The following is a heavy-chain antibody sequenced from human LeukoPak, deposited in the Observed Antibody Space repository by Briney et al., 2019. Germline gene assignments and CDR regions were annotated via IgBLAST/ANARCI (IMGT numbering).Heavy chain of an antibody. D-gene: IGHD6-19*01. Sequence: GGSLRLSCAAFSGFAMSWVRQAPGRGLEWVSAINGRGDDTYYPDSVKGRFTIPRDNSNNTLYLQMNSLRAEDTAVYYCAKGHRSSSSFFDSWGQGILVTVSS. J-gene: IGHJ4*02. V-gene: IGHV3-23*01. CDR3: AKGHRSSSSFFDS. CDR1: SGFA. CDR2: INGRGDDT.